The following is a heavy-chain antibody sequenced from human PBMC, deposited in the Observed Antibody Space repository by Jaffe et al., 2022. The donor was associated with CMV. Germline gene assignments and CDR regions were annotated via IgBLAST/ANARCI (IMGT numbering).Heavy chain of an antibody. J-gene: IGHJ4*02. CDR2: ISSSGSTI. V-gene: IGHV3-48*03. Sequence: EVQLVESGGGLVQPGGSLRLSCAASGFTFSSYEMNWVRQAPGKGLEWVSYISSSGSTIYYADSVKGRFTISRDNAKNSLYLQMNSLRAEDTAVYYCARNYGSGSPDNFDYWGQGTLVTVSS. CDR1: GFTFSSYE. D-gene: IGHD3-10*01. CDR3: ARNYGSGSPDNFDY.